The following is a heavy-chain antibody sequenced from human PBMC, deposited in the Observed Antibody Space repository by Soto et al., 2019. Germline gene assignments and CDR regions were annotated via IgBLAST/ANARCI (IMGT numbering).Heavy chain of an antibody. D-gene: IGHD2-15*01. CDR1: GFTFSSYA. V-gene: IGHV3-30-3*01. Sequence: GGSLRLSCAASGFTFSSYAMHWVRQAPGKGLEWVAVISYDGSNKYYADSVKGRFTISRDNSKNTLYLQMNSLRAEDTAVYYCAREVVVAAVNWGQGTLVTVSS. CDR2: ISYDGSNK. J-gene: IGHJ4*02. CDR3: AREVVVAAVN.